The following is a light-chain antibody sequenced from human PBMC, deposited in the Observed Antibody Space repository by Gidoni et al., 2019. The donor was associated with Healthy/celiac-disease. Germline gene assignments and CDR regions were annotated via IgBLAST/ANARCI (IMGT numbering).Light chain of an antibody. CDR3: QQRSNWPLYT. CDR1: QSVSSS. CDR2: DAS. Sequence: IVWTQAPATLSLSPGARDTLSCRASQSVSSSLAWYQQKPGQAPRLLIYDASNRATGIPARCSGSGSGTDFTLTISSLEPEDFAVYYCQQRSNWPLYTFGQGTKLEIK. J-gene: IGKJ2*01. V-gene: IGKV3-11*01.